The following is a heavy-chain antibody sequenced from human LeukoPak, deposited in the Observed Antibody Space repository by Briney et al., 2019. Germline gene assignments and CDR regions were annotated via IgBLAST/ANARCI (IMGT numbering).Heavy chain of an antibody. CDR2: IYTSGST. CDR3: AREGTLAGYYDGPSY. V-gene: IGHV4-61*02. J-gene: IGHJ4*02. D-gene: IGHD3-9*01. CDR1: GASITSGNYY. Sequence: SETLSLTCTVSGASITSGNYYWVWIRQPAGKGLEWIGRIYTSGSTNYNPSLSSRVTISVDTSKNQFSLRLSSVTAADTAVYYCAREGTLAGYYDGPSYWGQGTLVTVSS.